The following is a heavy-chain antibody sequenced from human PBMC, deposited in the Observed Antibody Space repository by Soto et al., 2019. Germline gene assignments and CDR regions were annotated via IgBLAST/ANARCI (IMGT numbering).Heavy chain of an antibody. Sequence: DVQLLESGGGLVQPGGSLRLYCAASGFIFGDYAMSWVRQAPGKXXXWVSSIGGVGGDTYYAASVKGRFTISRDNSKNTLYLQMNSLRAEDTAVYYCARDAVPYNGKWDWFDPWGQGTLVTVSS. D-gene: IGHD1-26*01. CDR1: GFIFGDYA. CDR3: ARDAVPYNGKWDWFDP. CDR2: IGGVGGDT. V-gene: IGHV3-23*01. J-gene: IGHJ5*02.